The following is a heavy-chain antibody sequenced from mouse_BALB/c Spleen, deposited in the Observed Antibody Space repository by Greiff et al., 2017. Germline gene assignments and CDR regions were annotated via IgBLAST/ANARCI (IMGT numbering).Heavy chain of an antibody. V-gene: IGHV1-4*02. CDR2: INPSSGYT. J-gene: IGHJ3*01. CDR1: GYTFTSYT. Sequence: QVQLKESAAELARPGASVKMSCKASGYTFTSYTMHWVKQRPGQGLEWIGYINPSSGYTEYNQKFKDKTTLTADKSSSTAYMQLSSLTSEDSAVYYCARLRSPFAYWGQGTLVTVSA. CDR3: ARLRSPFAY.